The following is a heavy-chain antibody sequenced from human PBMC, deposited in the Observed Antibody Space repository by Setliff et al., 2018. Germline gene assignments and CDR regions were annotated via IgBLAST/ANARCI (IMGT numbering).Heavy chain of an antibody. J-gene: IGHJ4*02. CDR1: GYSISSGYY. Sequence: SETLSLTCAVSGYSISSGYYWGWIRQPPGKGLEWIGSIYHSGSTYYNPSLKSRVTISVDTSKNQVSLKLSSVTAADTAVYYCARVKIAILPAAIDYWGQGTLVTAPQ. D-gene: IGHD2-2*01. V-gene: IGHV4-38-2*01. CDR2: IYHSGST. CDR3: ARVKIAILPAAIDY.